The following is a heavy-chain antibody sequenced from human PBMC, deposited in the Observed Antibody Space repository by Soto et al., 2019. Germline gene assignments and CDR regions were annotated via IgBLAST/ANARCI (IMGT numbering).Heavy chain of an antibody. CDR1: GFTFSSFG. J-gene: IGHJ6*02. CDR2: ISFDGSKK. Sequence: GGSLRLSCAASGFTFSSFGMHWVRQAPGKGLEWVAVISFDGSKKYYADSVKGRFTISRDNSKNTPFLQMNSLRAEDTAVYYCAKDSLGEYYGMDVWGQGTTVTVSS. D-gene: IGHD1-26*01. V-gene: IGHV3-30*18. CDR3: AKDSLGEYYGMDV.